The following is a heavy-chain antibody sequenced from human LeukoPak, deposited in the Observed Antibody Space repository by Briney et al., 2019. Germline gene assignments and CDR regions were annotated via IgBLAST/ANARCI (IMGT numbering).Heavy chain of an antibody. V-gene: IGHV4-59*12. CDR1: GDSTSNFY. J-gene: IGHJ5*01. CDR3: VLAPNSNWFDF. CDR2: IHYSGSS. Sequence: SETLSLTCSVSGDSTSNFYWNWIRQSPGKGLEWIGNIHYSGSSNYNPSLKSRVAISIDASRRQFFLRLSSVTAADTAVYYCVLAPNSNWFDFWGQGTLVTVSS. D-gene: IGHD2-8*01.